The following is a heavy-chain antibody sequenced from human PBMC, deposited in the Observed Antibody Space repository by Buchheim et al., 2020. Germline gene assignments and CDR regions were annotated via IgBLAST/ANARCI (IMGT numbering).Heavy chain of an antibody. D-gene: IGHD6-6*01. CDR2: LRGGSSVI. J-gene: IGHJ4*02. Sequence: EVQLVESGGALVQPGGSLRLSCAASGFTFNTYSMNWVRQAPGKGLEWVSYLRGGSSVIYYADSVKGRFEIYRDDARSSLYLQMHSLRAEDTAVYYCTRGLQYSSDYWGQGTL. CDR1: GFTFNTYS. V-gene: IGHV3-48*01. CDR3: TRGLQYSSDY.